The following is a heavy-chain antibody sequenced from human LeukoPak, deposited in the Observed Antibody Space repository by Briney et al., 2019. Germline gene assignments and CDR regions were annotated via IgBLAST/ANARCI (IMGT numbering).Heavy chain of an antibody. CDR1: GGSISRGSYY. CDR2: IYTSGST. V-gene: IGHV4-61*02. D-gene: IGHD6-13*01. J-gene: IGHJ4*02. CDR3: ARHGRIAAAGDFDY. Sequence: SETLSLTCTVSGGSISRGSYYWCWIRQSAGKGLEWIGRIYTSGSTNYNPSLKSRVTISVDTSKNQFSLKLSSVTAADTAVYYCARHGRIAAAGDFDYWGQGTLVTVSS.